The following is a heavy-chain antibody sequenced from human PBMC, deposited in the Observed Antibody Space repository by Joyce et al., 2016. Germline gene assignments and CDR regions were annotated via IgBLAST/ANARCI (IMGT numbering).Heavy chain of an antibody. D-gene: IGHD1-26*01. CDR3: AGPQWELRNYGFDL. CDR2: NSYDGTNK. V-gene: IGHV3-30*04. Sequence: QVQLVESGGGVVQPGTSRRLSCADSGFSFSDYVIHWVRQAPGQALEWDTGNSYDGTNKHYANSVKGRFTTARDNSKNTVYLQMNSLRLEDTAGYYCAGPQWELRNYGFDLWGQGTMVTVSS. CDR1: GFSFSDYV. J-gene: IGHJ3*01.